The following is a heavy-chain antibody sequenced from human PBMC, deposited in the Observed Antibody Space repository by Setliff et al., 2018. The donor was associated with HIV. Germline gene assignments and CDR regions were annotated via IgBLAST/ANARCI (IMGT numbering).Heavy chain of an antibody. J-gene: IGHJ4*03. D-gene: IGHD3-3*01. CDR1: GYPYSSGYY. Sequence: SETLSLTCDVSGYPYSSGYYWGWIRQPPGKGLEWIGSIYHSGRTYYNPFLKSRVTISVDTSKNQFSLKLSSVTAADTAVYYCATHVLQFLEWLSHFDYWGPETLLVTVSS. CDR2: IYHSGRT. V-gene: IGHV4-38-2*01. CDR3: ATHVLQFLEWLSHFDY.